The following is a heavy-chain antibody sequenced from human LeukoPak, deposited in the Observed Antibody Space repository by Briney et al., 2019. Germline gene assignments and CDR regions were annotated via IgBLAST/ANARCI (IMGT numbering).Heavy chain of an antibody. CDR3: ARGFIAVAGTALNWFDP. Sequence: PPETLSLTRAVSGRSFSDDFWTWVRQFPGKGLEWIGEIDHSGSTNYNPSLKSRVSMPFDTSKNQFSLQLTSVTAADTAVYFCARGFIAVAGTALNWFDPWGPGTLVTVSS. CDR1: GRSFSDDF. CDR2: IDHSGST. J-gene: IGHJ5*02. D-gene: IGHD6-19*01. V-gene: IGHV4-34*01.